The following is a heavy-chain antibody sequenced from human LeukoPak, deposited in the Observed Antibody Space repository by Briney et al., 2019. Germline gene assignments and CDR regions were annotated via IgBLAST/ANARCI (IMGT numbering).Heavy chain of an antibody. J-gene: IGHJ4*02. Sequence: GASVKVSCKASGGTFSSYAISWVRQAPGQGLEWMGGIIPIFGTANYAQKFQGRVTITADESTSTAYMELSSLRSEDTAVYYCAQEGGSGSFKLGYWGQGTLVTVSS. CDR2: IIPIFGTA. CDR1: GGTFSSYA. V-gene: IGHV1-69*13. D-gene: IGHD3-10*01. CDR3: AQEGGSGSFKLGY.